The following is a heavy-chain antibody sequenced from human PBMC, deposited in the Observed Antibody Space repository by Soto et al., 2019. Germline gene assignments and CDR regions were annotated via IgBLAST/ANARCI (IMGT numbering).Heavy chain of an antibody. CDR3: ARDLTQAYGDYPYYFDY. CDR1: GFTFSSYW. CDR2: IKQDGSEK. D-gene: IGHD4-17*01. Sequence: GGFLRLSCAASGFTFSSYWMSWVRQAPGKGLEWVANIKQDGSEKYYVDSVKGRVTISRDNAKNSLYLQMNSLRAEDTAVYYCARDLTQAYGDYPYYFDYWGQGTLVTVSS. J-gene: IGHJ4*02. V-gene: IGHV3-7*01.